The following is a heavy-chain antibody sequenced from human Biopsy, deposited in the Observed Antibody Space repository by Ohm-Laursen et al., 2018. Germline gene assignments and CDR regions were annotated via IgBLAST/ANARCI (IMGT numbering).Heavy chain of an antibody. J-gene: IGHJ1*01. D-gene: IGHD4-23*01. Sequence: GTLFLTCTVSGGSFTGHYWSWIRQPPGKGLEWIGHISCTGYTSYNASLKSRVTISVDTSRKHFSLRLTSLAAADTAVYYCARGSNEYGGLYFPHWGQGTLVTVSS. CDR1: GGSFTGHY. CDR3: ARGSNEYGGLYFPH. CDR2: ISCTGYT. V-gene: IGHV4-59*11.